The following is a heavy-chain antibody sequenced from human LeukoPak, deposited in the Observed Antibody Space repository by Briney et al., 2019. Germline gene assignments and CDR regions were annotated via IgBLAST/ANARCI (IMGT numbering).Heavy chain of an antibody. J-gene: IGHJ4*02. CDR1: GYTLTELS. CDR2: FDPEDGET. V-gene: IGHV1-24*01. Sequence: ASVKVSCKVSGYTLTELSMHWVRQAPGKGLEWMGGFDPEDGETIYAQKLQGRVTITADESTSTAYMELSSLRSEDTAVYYCAQREGVLDGDYYGSGSYYNPFDYWGQGTLVTVSS. D-gene: IGHD3-10*01. CDR3: AQREGVLDGDYYGSGSYYNPFDY.